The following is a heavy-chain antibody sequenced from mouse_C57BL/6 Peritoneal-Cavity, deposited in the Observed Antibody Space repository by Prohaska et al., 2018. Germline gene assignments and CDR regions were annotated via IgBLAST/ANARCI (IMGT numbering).Heavy chain of an antibody. CDR1: GFTFSSYT. D-gene: IGHD1-3*01. J-gene: IGHJ4*01. CDR2: MMGGGGNT. CDR3: VRSGIYTEYMGEEY. V-gene: IGHV5-9*01. Sequence: EVMLVESGGGLVKPGGSLKLSCAASGFTFSSYTMSWVRQTPGRWLELFANMMGGGGNTYYPDSVKGRFTMSRDNANDTLQHQQTSLRSEPTGRYYGVRSGIYTEYMGEEYWG.